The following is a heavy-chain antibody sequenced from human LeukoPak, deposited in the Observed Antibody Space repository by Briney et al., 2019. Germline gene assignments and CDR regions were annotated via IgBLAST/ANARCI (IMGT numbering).Heavy chain of an antibody. Sequence: SETLSLTCTVSGVSLGSYYWSWIRQPPGKGPEWIGYIYYSGSTSYNPSLKSRVSISVDTSKNQFSLKLNSMTAADTAVYYCARNHYFDYWGQGTLVTVSS. CDR2: IYYSGST. CDR3: ARNHYFDY. V-gene: IGHV4-59*01. J-gene: IGHJ4*02. CDR1: GVSLGSYY. D-gene: IGHD1-14*01.